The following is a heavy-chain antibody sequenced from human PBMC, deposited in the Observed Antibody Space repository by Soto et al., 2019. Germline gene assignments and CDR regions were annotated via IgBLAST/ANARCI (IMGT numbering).Heavy chain of an antibody. D-gene: IGHD2-8*01. J-gene: IGHJ4*02. Sequence: EVQLLESGGGLVQPWGSLRLSCAASGFTFSSYAMNWVRQAPGKGLEWVSAISGSGGTTYYADSVKGRFTISRDNSKKTLYLQMYSLRAEDTAVYYCAKDRPTNGVCYIFDYWGQGTLVTVSS. V-gene: IGHV3-23*01. CDR2: ISGSGGTT. CDR1: GFTFSSYA. CDR3: AKDRPTNGVCYIFDY.